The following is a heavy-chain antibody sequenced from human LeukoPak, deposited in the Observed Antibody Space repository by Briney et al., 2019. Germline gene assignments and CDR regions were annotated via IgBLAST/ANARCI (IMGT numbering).Heavy chain of an antibody. D-gene: IGHD2-2*02. Sequence: GGSLRLSCEASGFTFDDYGMSWVRQAAGKGLEWVSAITNWNGGSTGYAGSGRGRFTISRDNAKNSLYLQMNSLRAEDTALYYCARCSRSSTSCYSAFDIWGQGTVVTVSS. CDR3: ARCSRSSTSCYSAFDI. CDR2: ITNWNGGST. V-gene: IGHV3-20*04. J-gene: IGHJ3*02. CDR1: GFTFDDYG.